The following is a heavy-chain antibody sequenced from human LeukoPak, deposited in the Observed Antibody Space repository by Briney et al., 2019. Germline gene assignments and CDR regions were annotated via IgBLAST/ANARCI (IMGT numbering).Heavy chain of an antibody. CDR2: IYYSGST. CDR3: ARGPWSYYYYGMDV. D-gene: IGHD2-8*01. Sequence: SETLSLTCTVSGGSISSYYWSWIRQPPGKGLEWTGYIYYSGSTNYNPSLKSRVTISVDTSKNQFSLKLSSVTAADTAVYYCARGPWSYYYYGMDVWGQGTTVTVSS. J-gene: IGHJ6*02. CDR1: GGSISSYY. V-gene: IGHV4-59*01.